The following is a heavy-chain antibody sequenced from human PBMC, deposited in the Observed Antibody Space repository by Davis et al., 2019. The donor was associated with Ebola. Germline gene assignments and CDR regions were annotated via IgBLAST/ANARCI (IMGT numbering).Heavy chain of an antibody. CDR2: ISTYNGNT. CDR1: GGTFSSYA. Sequence: AASVKVSCKASGGTFSSYAISWVRQAPGQGLEWMGWISTYNGNTNYAQKVQGRITMTTDTSTSTAYMELRSLRSDDTAVYYCLRGSYYDAFDIWGQGTMVTVSS. CDR3: LRGSYYDAFDI. V-gene: IGHV1-18*01. D-gene: IGHD3-10*01. J-gene: IGHJ3*02.